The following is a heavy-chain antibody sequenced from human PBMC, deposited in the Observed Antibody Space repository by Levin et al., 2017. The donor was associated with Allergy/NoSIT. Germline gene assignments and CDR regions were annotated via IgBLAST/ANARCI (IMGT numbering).Heavy chain of an antibody. CDR3: ARAPPLGTGFDP. CDR2: LNRDGTDA. J-gene: IGHJ5*02. Sequence: LSGGSLRLSCVASGFAFQNYWMHWVRQAPGKGLSWVGRLNRDGTDAAYAESVRGRFTISRDNARNTLYLDMTRLSGDDAGLYFCARAPPLGTGFDPWGQGTRVTVSS. CDR1: GFAFQNYW. D-gene: IGHD7-27*01. V-gene: IGHV3-74*01.